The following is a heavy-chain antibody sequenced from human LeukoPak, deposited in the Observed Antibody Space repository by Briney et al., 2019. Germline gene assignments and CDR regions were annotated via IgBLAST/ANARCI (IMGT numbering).Heavy chain of an antibody. J-gene: IGHJ4*02. Sequence: SGGSLRLSCKGSGYIFTNYWIAWVRQMPGKGLEWMGIIYPGDSDTRYSPSFQGQVTISADKSINAAYLQWSSLKASDTAMYYCARLVGDSYSDYWGQGTLATVSS. D-gene: IGHD2-21*02. CDR3: ARLVGDSYSDY. CDR2: IYPGDSDT. CDR1: GYIFTNYW. V-gene: IGHV5-51*01.